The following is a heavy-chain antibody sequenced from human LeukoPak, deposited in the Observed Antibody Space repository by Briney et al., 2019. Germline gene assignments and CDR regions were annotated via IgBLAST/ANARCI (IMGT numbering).Heavy chain of an antibody. CDR2: IYSGGST. V-gene: IGHV3-66*01. Sequence: GGSLRLSCAASRFTVSSNYMSWVRQAPGKGLEWVSVIYSGGSTYYADSVKGRFTISRDNSKNTLYLQMNSLRAEDTAVYYCVRDGYIVSGYDQYNWFDPWGQGNLVTVSS. J-gene: IGHJ5*02. D-gene: IGHD5-12*01. CDR3: VRDGYIVSGYDQYNWFDP. CDR1: RFTVSSNY.